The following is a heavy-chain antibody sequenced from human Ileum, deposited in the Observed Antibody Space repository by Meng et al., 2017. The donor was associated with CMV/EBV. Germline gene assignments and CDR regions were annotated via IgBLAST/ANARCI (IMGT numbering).Heavy chain of an antibody. V-gene: IGHV1-2*02. D-gene: IGHD3-3*01. Sequence: ASVKVSCKASGYTFTGYYMHWVRQAPGQGLEWMGWINPNSGGTNYAQKLQGRVTMTTDTSTSTAYMELRSLRSDDTAVYYCARFFGVVTSTGAFDIWGQGTMVTVSS. J-gene: IGHJ3*02. CDR3: ARFFGVVTSTGAFDI. CDR1: GYTFTGYY. CDR2: INPNSGGT.